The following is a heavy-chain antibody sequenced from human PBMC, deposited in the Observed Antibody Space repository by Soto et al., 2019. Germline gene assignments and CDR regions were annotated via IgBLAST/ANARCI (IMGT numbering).Heavy chain of an antibody. J-gene: IGHJ6*02. Sequence: VKVCCEASGGTFNSYTISWVRQAPGQGLEWMGRIIPILGIANYAQKFQGRVTITADKSTSTAYMELSSLRSEDTAVYYCARDSGVIAAAGTNYYYYGMDVWGQGTTVTVSS. V-gene: IGHV1-69*04. CDR1: GGTFNSYT. CDR3: ARDSGVIAAAGTNYYYYGMDV. CDR2: IIPILGIA. D-gene: IGHD6-13*01.